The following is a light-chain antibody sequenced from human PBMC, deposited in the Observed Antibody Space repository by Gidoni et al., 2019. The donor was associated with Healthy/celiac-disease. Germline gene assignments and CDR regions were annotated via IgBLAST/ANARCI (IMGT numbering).Light chain of an antibody. CDR3: QQYGRSPMT. J-gene: IGKJ1*01. CDR2: GAS. V-gene: IGKV3-20*01. CDR1: QSVSSSY. Sequence: IALTQSPGTLSLSPGERATLSCRASQSVSSSYLAWYQQTPGQARRLLIYGASSRATGIPDRFSGSGSVTDFPLTSSRLEAEDVAVYYCQQYGRSPMTFGQGTKVEIK.